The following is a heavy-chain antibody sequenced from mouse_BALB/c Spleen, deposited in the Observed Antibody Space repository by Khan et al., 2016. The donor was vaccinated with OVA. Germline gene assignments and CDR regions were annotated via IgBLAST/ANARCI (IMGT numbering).Heavy chain of an antibody. CDR2: IWGDGNT. CDR3: AGFETSYYALYY. CDR1: GFSLTNNG. V-gene: IGHV2-3*01. J-gene: IGHJ4*01. Sequence: VQLQESGPGLVAPSQSLSITCTVSGFSLTNNGVSWVRQPPGKGLEWLGVIWGDGNTNYHSALKSRLSISKDMSKSQVFLKLNSLQNGDTATYYCAGFETSYYALYYWGLGTSVTVSS.